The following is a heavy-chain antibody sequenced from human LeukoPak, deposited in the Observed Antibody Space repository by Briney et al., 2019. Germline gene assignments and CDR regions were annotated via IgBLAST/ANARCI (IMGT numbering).Heavy chain of an antibody. V-gene: IGHV4-39*02. J-gene: IGHJ4*02. CDR2: IYYSGST. CDR1: GDSISSTTYY. Sequence: SETLSLTCIVSGDSISSTTYYWGWIRQPPGKGPEWIGSIYYSGSTYYNPSLTSRVSMSVDTSKSQFSLKLSSVTAADTAVYYCAREWRIDDPYFDYWGQGTLVTVSS. D-gene: IGHD2-15*01. CDR3: AREWRIDDPYFDY.